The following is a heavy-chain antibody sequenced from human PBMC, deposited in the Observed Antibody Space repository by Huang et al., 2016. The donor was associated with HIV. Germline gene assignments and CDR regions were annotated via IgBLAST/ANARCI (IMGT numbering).Heavy chain of an antibody. Sequence: EEQLVESGGGLVQPGGSLRLSCAAAGFSFSSCNMNGVRQGPGKGLEWLSYISETGSVITYADAVKGRFTVSRDNAKNSLYLQMDSLRAEDTAVYYCARGYSSSWLYNWGQGTLVTVSS. D-gene: IGHD6-13*01. V-gene: IGHV3-48*01. J-gene: IGHJ4*02. CDR3: ARGYSSSWLYN. CDR1: GFSFSSCN. CDR2: ISETGSVI.